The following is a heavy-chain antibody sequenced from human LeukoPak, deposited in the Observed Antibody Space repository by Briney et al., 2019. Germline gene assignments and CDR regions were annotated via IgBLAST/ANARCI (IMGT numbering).Heavy chain of an antibody. V-gene: IGHV1-69*13. Sequence: ASVKVSCKASGGTFSSYAISWVRQAPGQGLEWMGGIIPIFSTANYAQKFQGRVTITADESTSTAYMELSSLRSEDTAVYYCATYYYDSSGYYYSPFDYWGQGTLVTVSS. CDR3: ATYYYDSSGYYYSPFDY. CDR1: GGTFSSYA. CDR2: IIPIFSTA. J-gene: IGHJ4*02. D-gene: IGHD3-22*01.